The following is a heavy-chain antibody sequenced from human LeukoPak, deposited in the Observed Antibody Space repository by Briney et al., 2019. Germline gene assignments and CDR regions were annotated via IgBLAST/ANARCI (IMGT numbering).Heavy chain of an antibody. CDR2: ISYDGSNK. D-gene: IGHD5-24*01. CDR3: ARGRGVATTRPLDY. CDR1: GFTFSSYA. J-gene: IGHJ4*02. V-gene: IGHV3-30*09. Sequence: GRSLRLSCAASGFTFSSYAMHWVRQAPGKGLEWVAVISYDGSNKYYADSVKGRFAISRDNSKNTLYLQMSSLRAEDTAVYYCARGRGVATTRPLDYWGQGTLVTVSS.